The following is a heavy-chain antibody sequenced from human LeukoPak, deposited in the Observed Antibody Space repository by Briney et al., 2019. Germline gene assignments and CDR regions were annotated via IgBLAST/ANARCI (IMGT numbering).Heavy chain of an antibody. V-gene: IGHV4-59*12. D-gene: IGHD2-15*01. Sequence: PSETLSLTCTVSGGSISSYYWSWIRQPPGKGLEWIGCIYDSGSTYYNPSLKSRITISVDTSENRFSLKLSSVTATDTAVYYCARDCSGGSCYGAFDIWGQGTMVTVSS. CDR3: ARDCSGGSCYGAFDI. CDR2: IYDSGST. J-gene: IGHJ3*02. CDR1: GGSISSYY.